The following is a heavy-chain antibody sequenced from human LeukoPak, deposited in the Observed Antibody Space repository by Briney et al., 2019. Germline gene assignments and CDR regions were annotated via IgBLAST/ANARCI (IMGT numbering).Heavy chain of an antibody. V-gene: IGHV3-23*01. CDR2: ISGSGGST. J-gene: IGHJ4*02. D-gene: IGHD3-3*01. Sequence: GRSLRLSCTASGFTFGDYAMSWVRQAPGKGLEWVSAISGSGGSTYYADSVKGRFTISRDNSKNTLYLQMNSLRAEDTAVYYCAKDLRSSGYYPYYFDYWGQGTLVTVSS. CDR3: AKDLRSSGYYPYYFDY. CDR1: GFTFGDYA.